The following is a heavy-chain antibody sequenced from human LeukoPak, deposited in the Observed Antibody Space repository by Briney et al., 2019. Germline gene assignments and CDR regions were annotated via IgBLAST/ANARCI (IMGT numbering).Heavy chain of an antibody. V-gene: IGHV1-2*02. CDR3: ARVPYYYDSSGYYPF. J-gene: IGHJ4*02. Sequence: GASVKVSCKTSGYNFNSYYMHWVRQAPGQGLEWMGWINPNSGGTNYAQKFQGRVTMTRDTSISTAYMELSRLRSDDTAVYYCARVPYYYDSSGYYPFWGQGTLVNVSS. D-gene: IGHD3-22*01. CDR2: INPNSGGT. CDR1: GYNFNSYY.